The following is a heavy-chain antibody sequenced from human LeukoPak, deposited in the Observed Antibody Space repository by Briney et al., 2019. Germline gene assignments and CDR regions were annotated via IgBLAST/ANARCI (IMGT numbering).Heavy chain of an antibody. D-gene: IGHD2-21*02. J-gene: IGHJ4*02. CDR3: ARGVGAYCGGDCYSRLYYFDY. CDR2: IYYRGGT. CDR1: GGSIRSYY. Sequence: PSETLSLTCTVSGGSIRSYYWSWIRQPPGEGVEWIGYIYYRGGTNYNPPLKSRVTISVATSKNQFTLKLSSVTAADTAVYYCARGVGAYCGGDCYSRLYYFDYWGQGTLVTVSS. V-gene: IGHV4-59*01.